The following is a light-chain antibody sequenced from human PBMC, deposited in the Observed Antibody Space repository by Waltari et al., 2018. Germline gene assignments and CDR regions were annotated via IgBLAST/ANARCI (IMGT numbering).Light chain of an antibody. Sequence: SSELTQDPAVSVALGQTVRITCPGDSLRSYSASWYQQKPGQAPVLVTYGKNNRPSGIPDRFSGSSSGNTASLTITGAQAEDEADYYCNSRDSSGNHWVFGGGTKLTVL. CDR2: GKN. V-gene: IGLV3-19*01. CDR1: SLRSYS. J-gene: IGLJ3*02. CDR3: NSRDSSGNHWV.